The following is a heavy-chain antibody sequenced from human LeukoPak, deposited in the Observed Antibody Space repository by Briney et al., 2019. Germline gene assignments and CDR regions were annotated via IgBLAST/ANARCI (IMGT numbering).Heavy chain of an antibody. Sequence: PSETLSLTCTVSGGSISSSSYYWGWIRQPPGKGLEWIGSIYYSGSTYYNPSLKSRVTISVDTSKNQLSLKLSSVTAADTAIYYCARVESGYSFGSFDYWGQGTLVTVSS. V-gene: IGHV4-39*07. J-gene: IGHJ4*02. CDR2: IYYSGST. D-gene: IGHD5-18*01. CDR1: GGSISSSSYY. CDR3: ARVESGYSFGSFDY.